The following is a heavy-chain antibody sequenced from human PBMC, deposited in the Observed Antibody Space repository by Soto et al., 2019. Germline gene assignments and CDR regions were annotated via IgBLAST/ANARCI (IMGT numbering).Heavy chain of an antibody. CDR3: TKIGPVVEELDY. V-gene: IGHV3-15*01. CDR1: GFTFTNVW. J-gene: IGHJ4*02. CDR2: IKSKTAGETI. Sequence: EVQLVESGGGLVKPGESLRLSCAVSGFTFTNVWMSWVRQAPGKGLEWVGRIKSKTAGETIDYAVVVKGRFTISRDDSKNTLYLQMNSLKTEDTAVYYCTKIGPVVEELDYWGRGTLVTVSS. D-gene: IGHD3-22*01.